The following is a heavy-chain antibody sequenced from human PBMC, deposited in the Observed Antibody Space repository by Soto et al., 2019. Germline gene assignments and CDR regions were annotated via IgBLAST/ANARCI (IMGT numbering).Heavy chain of an antibody. J-gene: IGHJ5*02. V-gene: IGHV1-3*01. D-gene: IGHD3-10*01. CDR1: GYTFTSYA. CDR3: ARGGVIGFAP. Sequence: QVQLVQSGAEVKKPGASVKVSCKASGYTFTSYAMHWVRQAPGQRLEWMGWVNAGNGNTKYSQKFRGRVPITRGPSASTAYRKRTSLRSEDTAVYSCARGGVIGFAPWGQGTLVTVSS. CDR2: VNAGNGNT.